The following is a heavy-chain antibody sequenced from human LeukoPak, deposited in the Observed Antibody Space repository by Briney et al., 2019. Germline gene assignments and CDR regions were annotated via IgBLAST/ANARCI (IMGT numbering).Heavy chain of an antibody. V-gene: IGHV4-4*07. CDR2: IYTSGST. J-gene: IGHJ5*02. CDR3: TRDTGTTGEVKFDP. CDR1: GNSFGDYY. D-gene: IGHD4-17*01. Sequence: SETLSLTCTVSGNSFGDYYWSWIRQPAGKGLEWIGRIYTSGSTTYNPSLKSRVTMSVDTSKSQFSPNLMSVTAADTAVYYCTRDTGTTGEVKFDPWGQGTLVTVSS.